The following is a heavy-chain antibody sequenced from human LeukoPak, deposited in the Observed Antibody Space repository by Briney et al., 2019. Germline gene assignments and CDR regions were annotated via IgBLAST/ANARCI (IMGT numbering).Heavy chain of an antibody. J-gene: IGHJ4*02. Sequence: ASVKVSCKVSGYTPTELSMHWARQAPGKGLEWMGGFDPEDGETIYAQKFQGRVTMTEDTSTDTAYMELSSLRSEDTAVYYCATAITYYYGSGSYRSRAYDYWGQGTLVTVSS. D-gene: IGHD3-10*01. CDR1: GYTPTELS. CDR3: ATAITYYYGSGSYRSRAYDY. V-gene: IGHV1-24*01. CDR2: FDPEDGET.